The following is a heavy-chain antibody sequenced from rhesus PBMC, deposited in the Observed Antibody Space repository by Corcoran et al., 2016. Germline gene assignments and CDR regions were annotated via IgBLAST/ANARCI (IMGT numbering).Heavy chain of an antibody. V-gene: IGHV4-147*01. CDR1: GISITTNY. Sequence: QVQLQESGPGLVKPSETLSLTCAVSGISITTNYLTWLRQSPGKGLAWIGYVSGSSGSTSYNPSLISRVTLSKDTSENQFYLRLNSMTAADTAVYYCARDAVSLDVWGQGVVVTVSS. CDR2: VSGSSGST. J-gene: IGHJ6*01. CDR3: ARDAVSLDV.